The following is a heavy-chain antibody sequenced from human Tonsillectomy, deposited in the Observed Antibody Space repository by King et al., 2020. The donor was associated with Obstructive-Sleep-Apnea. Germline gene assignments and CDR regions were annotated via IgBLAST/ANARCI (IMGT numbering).Heavy chain of an antibody. V-gene: IGHV1-8*01. CDR3: ARGSRTFDI. CDR2: MNPNGGNT. D-gene: IGHD1-14*01. Sequence: VQLVESGAEVKKPGASVKVSCKASGYTFTSFDIIWVGQATGQGLEWMGWMNPNGGNTGYAQKFQGRVIMTRNTSINTAYMELSSLRSEDTAIYYCARGSRTFDIWGQGTVVTVSS. CDR1: GYTFTSFD. J-gene: IGHJ3*02.